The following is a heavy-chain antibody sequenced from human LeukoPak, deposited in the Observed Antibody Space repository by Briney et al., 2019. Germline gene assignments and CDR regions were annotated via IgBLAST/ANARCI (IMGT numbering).Heavy chain of an antibody. J-gene: IGHJ6*03. CDR3: ARGYSEGYGLGYYYIDV. D-gene: IGHD1-26*01. CDR2: ISSSSIYI. Sequence: GGSLSLSCAASGFTFSTYSMNWVRQAPGKGLEWFSSISSSSIYIYHADSVKGRFTISRDIGKGSLYLLMNNLKAEDAAVYDWARGYSEGYGLGYYYIDVWGKGTTVTISS. CDR1: GFTFSTYS. V-gene: IGHV3-21*01.